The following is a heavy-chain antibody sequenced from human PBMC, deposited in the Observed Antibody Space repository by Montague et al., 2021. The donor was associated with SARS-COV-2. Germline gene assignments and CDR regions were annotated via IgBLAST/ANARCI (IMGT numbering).Heavy chain of an antibody. CDR1: GDSITNHY. D-gene: IGHD3-10*01. V-gene: IGHV4-4*07. Sequence: SETLSLTCSVSGDSITNHYRSWIRQPAGKGLEWIGRMHFTGKTNFSPFFSSRLTMSADTSRNQFSLKLTSVTAADTAIYFCARDRFDFGAGRQGTIDFWGQGTQVTVSS. CDR2: MHFTGKT. J-gene: IGHJ4*02. CDR3: ARDRFDFGAGRQGTIDF.